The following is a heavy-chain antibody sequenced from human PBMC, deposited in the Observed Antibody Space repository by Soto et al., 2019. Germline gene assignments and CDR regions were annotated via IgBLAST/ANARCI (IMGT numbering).Heavy chain of an antibody. V-gene: IGHV5-51*01. CDR3: ARSRRGAYSSGWYSPSGYYNYGIDV. Sequence: GESLKISCEVFNYRFSTYWIGWVRQMPVRGLEWMGIIYPGDSTTRYSPSFQGQVTISADKSISTAYLQWSSLKASDTAMYYCARSRRGAYSSGWYSPSGYYNYGIDVWGQGTKVTVSS. D-gene: IGHD6-19*01. CDR1: NYRFSTYW. J-gene: IGHJ6*02. CDR2: IYPGDSTT.